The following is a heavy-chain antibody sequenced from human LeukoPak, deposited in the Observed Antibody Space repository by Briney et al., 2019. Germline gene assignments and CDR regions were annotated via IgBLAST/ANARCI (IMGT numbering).Heavy chain of an antibody. J-gene: IGHJ5*02. V-gene: IGHV4-38-2*02. Sequence: SETLSLTCSFSGGSISSYYWGWIRQPPGKGLEWIGSIYHSGSTYYNPSLKSRVTISVDTSKNQFSLKLSSVTAADTAVYYCARDGLKNLYNWFDPWGQGTLVTVSS. CDR2: IYHSGST. CDR1: GGSISSYY. D-gene: IGHD3/OR15-3a*01. CDR3: ARDGLKNLYNWFDP.